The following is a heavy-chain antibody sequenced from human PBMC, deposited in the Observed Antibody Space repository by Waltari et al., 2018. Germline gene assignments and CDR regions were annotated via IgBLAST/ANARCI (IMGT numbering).Heavy chain of an antibody. Sequence: EVTLVQSGAEVKKPGESLRISCKGSGNTFTSDWIVWLRPKPGQGLEWMGIFHPCASDARNSPSFYVQVIMSADKSLNTSSLQWKRLQASDSATYYCARASSFRDYYNVLTGYDPFDSWGQGTTVTVSS. CDR3: ARASSFRDYYNVLTGYDPFDS. D-gene: IGHD3-9*01. CDR1: GNTFTSDW. V-gene: IGHV5-51*01. J-gene: IGHJ6*02. CDR2: FHPCASDA.